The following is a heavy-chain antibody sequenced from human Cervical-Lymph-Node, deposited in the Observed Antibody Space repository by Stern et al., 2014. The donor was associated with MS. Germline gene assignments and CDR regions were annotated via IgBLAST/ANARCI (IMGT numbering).Heavy chain of an antibody. D-gene: IGHD2-2*01. V-gene: IGHV4-30-4*01. CDR1: GGSISSGDYY. CDR3: ASANCSSTSCPNWFDP. J-gene: IGHJ5*02. Sequence: VQLQESGPGLVKPSQTLSLTCTVSGGSISSGDYYWSWIRQPPGKGLAWIGYIYYSGSTYYNPSLKRRVTISVDTSKNQFSLKLSSVTAADTAVYYCASANCSSTSCPNWFDPWGQGTLVTVSS. CDR2: IYYSGST.